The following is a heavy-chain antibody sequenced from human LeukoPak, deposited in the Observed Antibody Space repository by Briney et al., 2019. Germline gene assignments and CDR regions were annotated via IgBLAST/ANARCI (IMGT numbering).Heavy chain of an antibody. D-gene: IGHD5-18*01. CDR2: INPNSGGT. J-gene: IGHJ4*02. Sequence: ASVKVSCKASGYTFTGYYMHWVRQAPGQGLEWMGWINPNSGGTNYAQKFQGRVTMTRDTSISTAYMELSRLRSDATAVYYCARVRVAGYSYGYNYWGQGTLVTVSS. V-gene: IGHV1-2*02. CDR1: GYTFTGYY. CDR3: ARVRVAGYSYGYNY.